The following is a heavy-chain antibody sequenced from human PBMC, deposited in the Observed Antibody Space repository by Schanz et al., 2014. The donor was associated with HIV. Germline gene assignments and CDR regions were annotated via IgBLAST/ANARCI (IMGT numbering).Heavy chain of an antibody. CDR1: GFTFSSSG. CDR3: ARGEAITSYYHYYGMDV. Sequence: QVQLVESGGGVVQPGRSLRLSCTASGFTFSSSGMHWVRQAPGKGLEWAAAMWYDGSNKYYADSVKGRFTISRDNSKKTLYLQMNSLRAEDTAVYYCARGEAITSYYHYYGMDVWGQGTTVTVSS. CDR2: MWYDGSNK. J-gene: IGHJ6*02. V-gene: IGHV3-33*01. D-gene: IGHD1-20*01.